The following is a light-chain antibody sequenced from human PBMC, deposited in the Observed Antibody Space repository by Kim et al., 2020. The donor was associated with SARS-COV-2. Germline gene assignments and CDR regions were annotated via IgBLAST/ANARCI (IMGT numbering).Light chain of an antibody. J-gene: IGLJ3*02. CDR1: SGSIASNY. CDR3: QSYDRSNQV. Sequence: NFMLTQPHSMSESPGKTVTISCSRSSGSIASNYVQWYQQRPGSSPTTVIYEDNNRPSGVPDRFSGSIDSSSNSASLTISGLKTEDEADYYCQSYDRSNQVFGGGTQLTVL. V-gene: IGLV6-57*01. CDR2: EDN.